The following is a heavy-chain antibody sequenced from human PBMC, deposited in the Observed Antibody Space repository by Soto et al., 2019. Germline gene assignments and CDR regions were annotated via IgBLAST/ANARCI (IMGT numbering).Heavy chain of an antibody. Sequence: EVQLVESGGGLFQHGGSLRIYCEASGFTFNNYWIHWVRQAPGKGLVWVSRIKYDATSTNYADSVKGRFSISRDNAKNTVYLQMSSLRGDDTAVYYCARGALGSYYFDYWGQGTLVIVSS. CDR1: GFTFNNYW. D-gene: IGHD3-16*01. CDR2: IKYDATST. J-gene: IGHJ4*02. CDR3: ARGALGSYYFDY. V-gene: IGHV3-74*01.